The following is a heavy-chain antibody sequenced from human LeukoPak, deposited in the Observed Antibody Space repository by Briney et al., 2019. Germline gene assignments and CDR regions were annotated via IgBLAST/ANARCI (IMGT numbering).Heavy chain of an antibody. D-gene: IGHD2-2*02. Sequence: SETLSLTCAVSGYSISSGYYWGWIRQPPGKGLEWIGSIYHSGSTHYNPSLKSRVTISVDTSKNQFSLKLSSVTAADTAVYYCASWGYCSSTSCYIFDYWGQEPWSPSPQ. CDR1: GYSISSGYY. CDR3: ASWGYCSSTSCYIFDY. CDR2: IYHSGST. V-gene: IGHV4-38-2*01. J-gene: IGHJ4*01.